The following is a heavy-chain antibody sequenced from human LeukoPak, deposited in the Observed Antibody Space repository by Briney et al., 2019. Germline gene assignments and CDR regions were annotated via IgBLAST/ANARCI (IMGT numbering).Heavy chain of an antibody. V-gene: IGHV1-18*01. CDR3: ARDLPIVGATRSDWFDP. Sequence: ASVKVPCKASGYTFTSYGISWVRQAPGQGLEWMGWISAYNGNTNYAQKLQGRVTMTTDTSTSTAYMELRSLRSDDTAVYYCARDLPIVGATRSDWFDPWGQGTLVTVSS. CDR2: ISAYNGNT. J-gene: IGHJ5*02. CDR1: GYTFTSYG. D-gene: IGHD1-26*01.